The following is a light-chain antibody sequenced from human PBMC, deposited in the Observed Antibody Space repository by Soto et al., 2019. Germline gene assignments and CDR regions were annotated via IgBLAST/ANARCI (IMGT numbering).Light chain of an antibody. J-gene: IGKJ5*01. Sequence: TQSPGTLSVSPGERAPLSCRASQSVSIDLAWYQQTPGQAPRLLIYDAFNRATGIPARFSGSGSGTDFTLTISSLEPEDFAVYYCQQRSSWPITFGQGTRLEI. CDR2: DAF. CDR3: QQRSSWPIT. V-gene: IGKV3-11*01. CDR1: QSVSID.